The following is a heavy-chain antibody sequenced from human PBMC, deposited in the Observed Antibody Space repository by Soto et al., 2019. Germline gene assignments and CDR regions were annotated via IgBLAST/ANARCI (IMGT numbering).Heavy chain of an antibody. D-gene: IGHD6-19*01. Sequence: QVQLEESGGGVVQPGRSLRLSCAASGFTFSSYGMHWVRQAPGKGLEWVAVLWYDGSNKYYADSVKGRFTISRDNSKNTLYLQMNSLGAEDTAVYYCARIPQIAVAGTRFGYFDLWGRGTLVTVSS. V-gene: IGHV3-33*01. J-gene: IGHJ2*01. CDR2: LWYDGSNK. CDR1: GFTFSSYG. CDR3: ARIPQIAVAGTRFGYFDL.